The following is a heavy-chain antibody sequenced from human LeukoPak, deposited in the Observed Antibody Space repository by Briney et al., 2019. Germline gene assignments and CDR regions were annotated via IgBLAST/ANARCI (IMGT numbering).Heavy chain of an antibody. CDR2: IYTGGLT. J-gene: IGHJ4*02. Sequence: PGGSLRLSCAASGFAVSTKFMTWVRQPPAKGLDWVSVIYTGGLTYYADSVKGRFTTSRDNSKNTLYLQMNNLKADDTAVYYCAKDEAAAGGGLDYWGQGTLVIVSS. CDR1: GFAVSTKF. CDR3: AKDEAAAGGGLDY. D-gene: IGHD6-13*01. V-gene: IGHV3-53*01.